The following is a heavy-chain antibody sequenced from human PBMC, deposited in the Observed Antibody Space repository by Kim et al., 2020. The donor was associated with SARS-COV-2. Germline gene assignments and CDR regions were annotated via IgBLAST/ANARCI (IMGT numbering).Heavy chain of an antibody. D-gene: IGHD3-22*01. Sequence: GGSLRLSCAASGFTFSSYSMNWVRQAPGKGLEWVSSISSSSSYIYYADSVKGRFTISRDNAKNSLYLQMNSLRAEDTAVYYCARDRPPYYYDSSGYYYYYYGMDVWGQGTTVTVSS. V-gene: IGHV3-21*01. CDR2: ISSSSSYI. CDR3: ARDRPPYYYDSSGYYYYYYGMDV. CDR1: GFTFSSYS. J-gene: IGHJ6*02.